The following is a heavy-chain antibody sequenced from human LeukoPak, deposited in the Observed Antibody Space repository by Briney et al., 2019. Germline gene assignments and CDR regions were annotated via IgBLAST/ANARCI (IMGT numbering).Heavy chain of an antibody. V-gene: IGHV4-34*01. Sequence: PSETLSLTCAVYGGSFSGYYWSWIRQPPGKGLEWIGEINHSGSTNYNPSLKSRVTISVDTSKNQFSLKLSSVTAADTAVYYCARAPYGDDYWGQGTLVTVSS. D-gene: IGHD4-17*01. CDR1: GGSFSGYY. J-gene: IGHJ4*02. CDR3: ARAPYGDDY. CDR2: INHSGST.